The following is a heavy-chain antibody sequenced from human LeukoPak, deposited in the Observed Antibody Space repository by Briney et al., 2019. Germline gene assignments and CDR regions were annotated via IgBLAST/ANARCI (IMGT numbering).Heavy chain of an antibody. V-gene: IGHV3-33*01. J-gene: IGHJ4*02. CDR1: GFSFSGDA. CDR2: IWSDGSQT. D-gene: IGHD3-16*01. CDR3: AGAAGLGNYLIDN. Sequence: GGSLRLSCAASGFSFSGDAIHWVRQAPGKGLEWVALIWSDGSQTKYAGSVKGRFTVSRDNSKNTAFLQMSGLTVEDTAVYYCAGAAGLGNYLIDNWGQGTLVTVSS.